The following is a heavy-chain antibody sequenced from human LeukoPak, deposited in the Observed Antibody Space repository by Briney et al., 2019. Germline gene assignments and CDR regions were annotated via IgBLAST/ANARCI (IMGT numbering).Heavy chain of an antibody. CDR1: GYTFDIYG. Sequence: AASVKVSCKASGYTFDIYGIAWVRQAPGQGLEWMGWIATYNGKTDYAQNLQGRVTMTTDLSTGTAYMELRSLRSDDTAVYYCARVYNSYYYYMDVWGKGTLVTVSS. CDR3: ARVYNSYYYYMDV. CDR2: IATYNGKT. J-gene: IGHJ6*03. V-gene: IGHV1-18*01. D-gene: IGHD1-14*01.